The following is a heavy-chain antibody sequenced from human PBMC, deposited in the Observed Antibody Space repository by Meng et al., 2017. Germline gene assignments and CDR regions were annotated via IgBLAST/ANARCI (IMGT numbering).Heavy chain of an antibody. D-gene: IGHD1-26*01. CDR3: ARGVRAPVDYYYYGMDV. CDR2: IWYDGSNK. J-gene: IGHJ6*02. V-gene: IGHV3-33*01. Sequence: GGSLRLSCAASGFTFSSYGMHWARQAPGKGLEWVAVIWYDGSNKYYADSVKGRFTISRDNSKNTLYLQMNSLRAEDTAVYYCARGVRAPVDYYYYGMDVWGQETTVTVSS. CDR1: GFTFSSYG.